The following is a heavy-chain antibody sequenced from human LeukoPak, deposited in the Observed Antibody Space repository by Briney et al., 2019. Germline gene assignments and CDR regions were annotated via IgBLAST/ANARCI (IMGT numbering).Heavy chain of an antibody. CDR2: ISSSSGSI. CDR3: ARDLLPPATGAATGDAFDI. J-gene: IGHJ3*02. D-gene: IGHD2-15*01. CDR1: GFTFSSYS. V-gene: IGHV3-48*01. Sequence: GGSLRLSCAASGFTFSSYSMNWVRQAPGQGLEWVSYISSSSGSIYYAEYVKGRFTISRDNAKNSLYLQMNSPRADDTAVYYCARDLLPPATGAATGDAFDIWGKETMVTVS.